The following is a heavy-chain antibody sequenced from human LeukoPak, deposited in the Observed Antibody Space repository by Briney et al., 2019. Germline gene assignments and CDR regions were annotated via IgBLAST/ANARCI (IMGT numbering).Heavy chain of an antibody. V-gene: IGHV3-23*01. CDR3: AGATKWLAHDF. Sequence: GGSLRLSCAASGFTFINYAMSWVRQAPGKGLEWVSVISGNGGTTYYADSVKGRFTISRDNDKNTLFLQMKSLRADDTAVYYCAGATKWLAHDFWGQGTLVTVSS. CDR1: GFTFINYA. D-gene: IGHD6-19*01. CDR2: ISGNGGTT. J-gene: IGHJ4*02.